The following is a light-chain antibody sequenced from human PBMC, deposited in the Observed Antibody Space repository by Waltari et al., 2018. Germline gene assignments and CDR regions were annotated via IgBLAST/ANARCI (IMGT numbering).Light chain of an antibody. CDR2: GKT. CDR1: SLRLYY. V-gene: IGLV3-19*01. J-gene: IGLJ2*01. CDR3: NNWEIRREVV. Sequence: SSELSQDQAVSVALGQTGRITCQGDSLRLYYASWCRQKPGQSPVLLNYGKTHRPSGYPDRCSASSSGNTASFTISGDREEEEGDDYCNNWEIRREVVFGAWTKLTVL.